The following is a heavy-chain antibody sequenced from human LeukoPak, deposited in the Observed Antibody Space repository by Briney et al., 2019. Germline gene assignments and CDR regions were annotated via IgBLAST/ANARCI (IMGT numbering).Heavy chain of an antibody. CDR3: ARDYQGSADY. V-gene: IGHV3-7*04. CDR1: GFTFSTYW. Sequence: GGSLRLSCVASGFTFSTYWMSWVRQAPGKGLEWVADIKEDGSEKYYVDSVKGRFTISRDNAKNSLYLQMNSLRAEDTALYYCARDYQGSADYWGQGTLVTVSS. J-gene: IGHJ4*02. D-gene: IGHD2-2*01. CDR2: IKEDGSEK.